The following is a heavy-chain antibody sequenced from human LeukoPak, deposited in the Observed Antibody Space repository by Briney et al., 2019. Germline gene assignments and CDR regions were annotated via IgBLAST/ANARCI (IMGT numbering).Heavy chain of an antibody. CDR1: GGSISYYY. Sequence: SETLSLTCTVSGGSISYYYWSWIRQPPGKGLEWIGYIYYSGSTNYNPSLKSRVTISVDRSKNQFSLKLSSVTAADTAVYYCARGYDYVRGFDYWGQGTLVTVSS. D-gene: IGHD3-16*01. CDR3: ARGYDYVRGFDY. V-gene: IGHV4-59*12. J-gene: IGHJ4*02. CDR2: IYYSGST.